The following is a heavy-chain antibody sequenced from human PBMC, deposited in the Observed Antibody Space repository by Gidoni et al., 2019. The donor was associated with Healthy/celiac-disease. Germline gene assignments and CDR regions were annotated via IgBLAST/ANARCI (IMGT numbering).Heavy chain of an antibody. CDR1: GFPFGDYA. CDR3: TRYGGNPNHWYFDL. CDR2: IRSKAYGGTT. V-gene: IGHV3-49*03. Sequence: EVQLVESGGGLVQPGRSLRLPCTASGFPFGDYAMSWFRPAPGKGLEWVGFIRSKAYGGTTEYAASVKGRFTISRDDSKSIAYLQMNSLKTEDTAVYYCTRYGGNPNHWYFDLWGRGTLVTVSS. D-gene: IGHD2-15*01. J-gene: IGHJ2*01.